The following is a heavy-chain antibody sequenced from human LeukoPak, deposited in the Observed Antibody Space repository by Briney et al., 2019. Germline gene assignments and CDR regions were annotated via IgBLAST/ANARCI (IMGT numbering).Heavy chain of an antibody. V-gene: IGHV3-48*04. Sequence: GGSLRLSCAASGFTFRTYGMNWVRQAPGKGLEWISYINSNSDTVHYSNSVEGRFTISRDNAKNSLYLQMNSLRAEDTAMYYCARDGGITYGSGSYFDYWGQGTLVTVSS. D-gene: IGHD3-10*01. CDR1: GFTFRTYG. J-gene: IGHJ4*02. CDR3: ARDGGITYGSGSYFDY. CDR2: INSNSDTV.